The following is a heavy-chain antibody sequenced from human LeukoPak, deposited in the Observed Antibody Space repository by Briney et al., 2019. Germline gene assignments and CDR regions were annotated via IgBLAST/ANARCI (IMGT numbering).Heavy chain of an antibody. CDR3: ARAGGVVVVAATHYYYYYGMDV. Sequence: PGGSLRLSCAASGFTFSSYAMHWVRQAPGKGLEWVAVISYDGSNKYYADSVKGRFTISRDNSKNTLYLQMNSLRAEDTAVYYCARAGGVVVVAATHYYYYYGMDVWGQGTTVTVSS. CDR2: ISYDGSNK. J-gene: IGHJ6*02. D-gene: IGHD2-15*01. V-gene: IGHV3-30-3*01. CDR1: GFTFSSYA.